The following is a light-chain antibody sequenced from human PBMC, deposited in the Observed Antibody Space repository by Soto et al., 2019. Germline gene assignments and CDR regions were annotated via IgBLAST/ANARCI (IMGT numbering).Light chain of an antibody. CDR2: DGT. Sequence: EIVLTQSPATLSLSPGERATLSCRANQRIGDYLAWYQQRPGQAPRLLIYDGTNRAAGTPARFTGSGSGSDYTLTISILQPEDFALYYCQQRYVWPISFGQGTRLEIK. CDR3: QQRYVWPIS. J-gene: IGKJ5*01. V-gene: IGKV3-11*01. CDR1: QRIGDY.